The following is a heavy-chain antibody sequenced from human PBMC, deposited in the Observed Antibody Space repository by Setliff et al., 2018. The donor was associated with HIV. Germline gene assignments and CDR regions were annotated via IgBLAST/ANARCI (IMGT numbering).Heavy chain of an antibody. D-gene: IGHD3-9*01. CDR2: INPSGGST. J-gene: IGHJ4*02. CDR3: ARDLSISNPYYDILTGPGVY. V-gene: IGHV1-46*01. Sequence: VSVKVSCKASGYTFTSYHMYWVRQAPGQGLEWMGSINPSGGSTSYAQKFQGRVTMTRDTSTSTVYMELSSLRSEDTAVYYCARDLSISNPYYDILTGPGVYWGQGTLVTVSS. CDR1: GYTFTSYH.